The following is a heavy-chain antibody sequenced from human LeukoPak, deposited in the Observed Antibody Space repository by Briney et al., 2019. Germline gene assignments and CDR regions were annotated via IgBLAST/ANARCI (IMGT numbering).Heavy chain of an antibody. D-gene: IGHD6-6*01. J-gene: IGHJ5*02. Sequence: KSSETLSLTCTVSDGSISSYYWSWIRQPPGKGLEWIGYIYYSGSTNYNPSLKSRVTISVDTSKNQFSLKLSSVTAADTAVYYCARRRYSSSPFFDPWGQGTLVTVSS. CDR3: ARRRYSSSPFFDP. CDR1: DGSISSYY. V-gene: IGHV4-59*08. CDR2: IYYSGST.